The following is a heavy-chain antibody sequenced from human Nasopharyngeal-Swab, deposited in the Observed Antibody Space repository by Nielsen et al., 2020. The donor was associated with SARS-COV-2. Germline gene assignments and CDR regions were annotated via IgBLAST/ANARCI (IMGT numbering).Heavy chain of an antibody. CDR3: AKEAYVSIVRGVTPWFDP. CDR1: GFTFSSYG. Sequence: GESLKISCAASGFTFSSYGMHWVRQAPGKGLEWVAVIWYDGSNKYYADSVEGRFTISRDNSKNTLYLQMNSLRAEDTAVYYCAKEAYVSIVRGVTPWFDPWGQGTLVTVSS. V-gene: IGHV3-30*02. CDR2: IWYDGSNK. J-gene: IGHJ5*02. D-gene: IGHD3-10*01.